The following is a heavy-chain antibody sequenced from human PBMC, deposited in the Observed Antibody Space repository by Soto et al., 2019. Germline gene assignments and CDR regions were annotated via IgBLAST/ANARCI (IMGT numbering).Heavy chain of an antibody. CDR1: GFTCSSYA. V-gene: IGHV3-23*01. D-gene: IGHD1-1*01. J-gene: IGHJ5*02. CDR3: AHTTSSTHWFDP. CDR2: ISAGGGNT. Sequence: EVQLLESGGGLVQPGGSLRLSCAASGFTCSSYAMSLVRQAPGKGLEWVSAISAGGGNTYYRDSVKGRFTISKDNSKNTLYLQMNSLRAEDTAVYFCAHTTSSTHWFDPWGQGTLVTVSS.